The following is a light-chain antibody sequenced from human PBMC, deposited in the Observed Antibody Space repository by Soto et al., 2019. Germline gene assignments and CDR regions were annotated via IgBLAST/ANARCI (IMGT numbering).Light chain of an antibody. CDR1: QSVLHNSNNKNY. J-gene: IGKJ3*01. CDR2: WAS. Sequence: DNVMTQSPDSLAVSLGEMATINCKSSQSVLHNSNNKNYLAWYQQKPGHPPKLLIYWASTRESGVPGRFSGSGAEPDFSLTISSLKADDVEVYHCKQYHNLPFTFVPGSKVDLK. V-gene: IGKV4-1*01. CDR3: KQYHNLPFT.